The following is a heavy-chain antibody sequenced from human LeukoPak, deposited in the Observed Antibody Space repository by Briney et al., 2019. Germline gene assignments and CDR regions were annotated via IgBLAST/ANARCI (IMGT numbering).Heavy chain of an antibody. CDR1: GYTFSNYA. D-gene: IGHD3-16*01. V-gene: IGHV1-3*01. J-gene: IGHJ4*02. Sequence: EASVKVSCTASGYTFSNYAMHWVRQAPGQRLEWMGWINAGNGNTKYSQKFQGRVTITRDTSASTAYMELSSLRSEDTAVYYCARDTPDDSFDYWGQGTLVTVSS. CDR2: INAGNGNT. CDR3: ARDTPDDSFDY.